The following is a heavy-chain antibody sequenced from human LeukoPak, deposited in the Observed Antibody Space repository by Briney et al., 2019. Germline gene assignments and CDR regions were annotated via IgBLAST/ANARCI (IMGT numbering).Heavy chain of an antibody. Sequence: PSETLSLTCAVSGGSISSSNWWSWVRQPPGKGLEWIGEIYHSGSTNYDPSLKSRVTISVDKSKNQFSLKLSSVTAADTAVYYCVSSSSSGKGGYWGQGTLVTVSS. V-gene: IGHV4-4*02. CDR1: GGSISSSNW. CDR3: VSSSSSGKGGY. J-gene: IGHJ4*02. D-gene: IGHD6-13*01. CDR2: IYHSGST.